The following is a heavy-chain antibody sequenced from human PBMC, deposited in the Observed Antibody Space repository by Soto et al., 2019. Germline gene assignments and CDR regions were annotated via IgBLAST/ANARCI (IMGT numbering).Heavy chain of an antibody. V-gene: IGHV3-7*01. J-gene: IGHJ6*02. D-gene: IGHD3-10*01. CDR2: IKEDVSEK. Sequence: LRLSCAASGFTFSSYLMSWVRQAPGKGLEWVANIKEDVSEKYDVDSVKGRVTISRANAKNSLYLQMNRLTADATAVYYCARGLAYYGSEDSLVWGQGTTVTVSS. CDR3: ARGLAYYGSEDSLV. CDR1: GFTFSSYL.